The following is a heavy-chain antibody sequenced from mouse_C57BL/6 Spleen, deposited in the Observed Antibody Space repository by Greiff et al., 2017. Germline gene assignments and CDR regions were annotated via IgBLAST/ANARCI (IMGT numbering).Heavy chain of an antibody. CDR3: ASVDYDGSSLYAMDY. Sequence: EVMLVESEGGLVQPGSSMKLSCTASGFTFSDYYMAWVRQVPEKGLEWVANINYDGSSTYYLDSLQSRFIISRDNAKNILYLQMSSLKSEDTATYFCASVDYDGSSLYAMDYWGQGTSVTVSA. CDR1: GFTFSDYY. V-gene: IGHV5-16*01. CDR2: INYDGSST. D-gene: IGHD1-1*01. J-gene: IGHJ4*01.